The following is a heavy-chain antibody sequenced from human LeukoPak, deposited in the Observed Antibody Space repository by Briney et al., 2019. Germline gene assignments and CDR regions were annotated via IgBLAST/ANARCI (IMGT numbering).Heavy chain of an antibody. CDR2: INPNSGGT. V-gene: IGHV1-2*06. J-gene: IGHJ4*02. CDR3: ASVCSGGSCYSGYYFDY. D-gene: IGHD2-15*01. Sequence: GASVKVSCKASGYTFTGYYMHWVRQAPGQGLEWMGRINPNSGGTNYAQKFQGRVTMTRDTSISTAYMELSRLRSDDTAVYYCASVCSGGSCYSGYYFDYWGQGTLVTVCS. CDR1: GYTFTGYY.